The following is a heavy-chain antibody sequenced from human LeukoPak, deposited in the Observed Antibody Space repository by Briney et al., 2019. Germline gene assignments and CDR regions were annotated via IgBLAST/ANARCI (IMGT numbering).Heavy chain of an antibody. CDR1: GGSFSGYY. CDR2: INHSGST. D-gene: IGHD3-10*01. J-gene: IGHJ6*02. Sequence: PSETLSLTCAVYGGSFSGYYWSWIRQPPGKGLEWIGEINHSGSTNYNPSLKSRVTISVDTSKNQFSLKLSSVTAADTAVYYCARGRITMVRGPSSAWGQGTTVTVSS. V-gene: IGHV4-34*01. CDR3: ARGRITMVRGPSSA.